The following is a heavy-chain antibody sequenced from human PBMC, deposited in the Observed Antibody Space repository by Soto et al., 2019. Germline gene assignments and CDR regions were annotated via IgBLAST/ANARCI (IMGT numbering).Heavy chain of an antibody. CDR3: ARSGLWIGELYNWFDP. Sequence: ASVKVSCKASGYTFTGYYMHWMRQAPGQGLEWMGWINPNSGGTNYAQKFQGRVTMTRDTSISTAYMELSRLRSDDTAVYYCARSGLWIGELYNWFDPWGQGTLVTVSS. D-gene: IGHD3-10*01. CDR2: INPNSGGT. CDR1: GYTFTGYY. V-gene: IGHV1-2*02. J-gene: IGHJ5*02.